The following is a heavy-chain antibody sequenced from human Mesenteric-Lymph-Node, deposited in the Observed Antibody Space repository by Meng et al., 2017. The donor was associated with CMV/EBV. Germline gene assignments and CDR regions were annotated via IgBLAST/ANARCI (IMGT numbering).Heavy chain of an antibody. CDR2: ISSSSSYI. CDR1: GFTFSDYY. J-gene: IGHJ6*02. D-gene: IGHD6-19*01. Sequence: GESLKISCAASGFTFSDYYMAWIRQAPGKGLEWVSSISSSSSYIYYADSVKGRFTISRDNAKNSLYLQMNSLRAEDTAVYYCARERDSSGWYTGNYYYYGMDVWGQGTTVTVSS. CDR3: ARERDSSGWYTGNYYYYGMDV. V-gene: IGHV3-11*06.